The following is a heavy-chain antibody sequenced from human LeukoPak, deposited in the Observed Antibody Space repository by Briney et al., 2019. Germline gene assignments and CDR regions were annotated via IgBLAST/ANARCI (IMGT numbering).Heavy chain of an antibody. CDR1: GYTFTGYY. CDR2: INPNSGGT. Sequence: EASVKVSCKASGYTFTGYYMHWVRQAPGQGLEWMGRINPNSGGTNYAQKFQGRVTMTRDTSISTAYMELRRLRSDDTAVYYCAREVVSTPIAAGVVDYWGQGTLVTASS. V-gene: IGHV1-2*06. D-gene: IGHD6-13*01. CDR3: AREVVSTPIAAGVVDY. J-gene: IGHJ4*02.